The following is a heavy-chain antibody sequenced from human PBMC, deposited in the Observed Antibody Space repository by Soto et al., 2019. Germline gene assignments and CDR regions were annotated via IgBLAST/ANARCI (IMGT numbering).Heavy chain of an antibody. CDR1: GDSVSSYSAA. Sequence: PSQTLSLTCAISGDSVSSYSAAWNWIRQSPSGGLEWLGRTYYSSRCFSDYAESVKSRIIINPDTSKNQFSLQLKSVTPEDTAVYYCVRDRYSSSGWFDPWGQGVLVTVSS. J-gene: IGHJ5*02. D-gene: IGHD3-10*01. V-gene: IGHV6-1*01. CDR2: TYYSSRCFS. CDR3: VRDRYSSSGWFDP.